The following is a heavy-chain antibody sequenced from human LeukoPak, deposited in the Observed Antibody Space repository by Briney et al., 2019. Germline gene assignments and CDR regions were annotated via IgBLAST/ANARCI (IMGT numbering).Heavy chain of an antibody. J-gene: IGHJ4*02. V-gene: IGHV3-9*01. Sequence: GGSLRLSCAASGFTFDDYAMHWVRQAPGKGLEWVSGISWNSGSIGYADSVKGRFTISRDNAKNSLYLQMNSLRAEDTAVYYCAREVIAAAADYFDYWGQGTLVTVSS. CDR3: AREVIAAAADYFDY. CDR2: ISWNSGSI. D-gene: IGHD6-13*01. CDR1: GFTFDDYA.